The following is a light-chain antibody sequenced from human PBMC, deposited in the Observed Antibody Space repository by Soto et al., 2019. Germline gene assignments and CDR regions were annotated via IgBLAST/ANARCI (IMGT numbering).Light chain of an antibody. V-gene: IGKV3-15*01. CDR3: QQYNDWPPIT. CDR1: HSVSNN. J-gene: IGKJ5*01. CDR2: YAS. Sequence: EIIMTQSPATLFVSPGEKATLSCRASHSVSNNLAWYQQKPGQAPRLLIYYASTRATGIPARFSGSGSGTEFTLTISSLQSEDFALYYCQQYNDWPPITFGQGTRLEVK.